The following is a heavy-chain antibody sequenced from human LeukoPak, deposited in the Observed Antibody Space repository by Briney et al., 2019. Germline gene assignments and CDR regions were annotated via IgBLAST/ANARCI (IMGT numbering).Heavy chain of an antibody. CDR3: AKGAYYYGSGPDQDDAFDI. J-gene: IGHJ3*02. Sequence: PGGSLRLSCAASGFTFSSYAMSWVRQAPGKGLEWVSAISGSGGSTYYADSVKGRFTISRDNSKNTLYLQKNSLRAEDTAVYYCAKGAYYYGSGPDQDDAFDIWGQGAMVTVSS. CDR1: GFTFSSYA. D-gene: IGHD3-10*01. CDR2: ISGSGGST. V-gene: IGHV3-23*01.